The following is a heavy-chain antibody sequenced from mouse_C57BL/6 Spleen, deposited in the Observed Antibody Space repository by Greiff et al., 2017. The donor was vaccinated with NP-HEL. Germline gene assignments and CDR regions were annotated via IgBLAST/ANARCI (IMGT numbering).Heavy chain of an antibody. Sequence: QVQLQQSGAELAKPGASVKLSCKASGYTFTSYWMHWVKQRPGPGLEWIGYINPSSGYTKYNQKFKGKATLTADNSSSTASMQLSSLTSEDSAVYYVARYGNYGDYYAMDYWGQGTSVTVSS. CDR2: INPSSGYT. D-gene: IGHD2-1*01. V-gene: IGHV1-7*01. CDR1: GYTFTSYW. J-gene: IGHJ4*01. CDR3: ARYGNYGDYYAMDY.